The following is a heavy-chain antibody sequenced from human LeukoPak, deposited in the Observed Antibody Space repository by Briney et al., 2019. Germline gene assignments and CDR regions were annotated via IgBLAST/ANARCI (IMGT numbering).Heavy chain of an antibody. J-gene: IGHJ4*02. CDR2: IYTSGST. CDR3: ARHHYGDYSYYFDY. CDR1: GGSVSSYY. Sequence: PSETLSLTCTVSGGSVSSYYRSWIRQPAGKGLEWIGRIYTSGSTNYNPSLKSRVTISVDTSKNQFSLKLSSVTAADTAVYYCARHHYGDYSYYFDYWGQGTLVTVSS. V-gene: IGHV4-4*07. D-gene: IGHD4-17*01.